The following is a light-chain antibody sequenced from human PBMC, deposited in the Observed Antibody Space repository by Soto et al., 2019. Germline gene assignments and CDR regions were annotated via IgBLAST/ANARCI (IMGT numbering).Light chain of an antibody. CDR3: QQYGSSPMYT. J-gene: IGKJ2*01. CDR2: GAS. Sequence: EIVLTQSPGTLSLSPGERATLSCRASQSVSSSYLAWYQQKHGQAHRLLIYGASSRATGIPDRFSGSGSGTDFTLTISRLEAEDFAVYYCQQYGSSPMYTFGQRTKLEIK. CDR1: QSVSSSY. V-gene: IGKV3-20*01.